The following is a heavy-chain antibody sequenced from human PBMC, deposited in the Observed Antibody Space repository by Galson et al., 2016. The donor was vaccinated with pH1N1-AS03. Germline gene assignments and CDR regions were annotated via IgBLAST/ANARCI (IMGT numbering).Heavy chain of an antibody. CDR1: GFTFSDYY. CDR2: ISGSGATI. J-gene: IGHJ4*02. V-gene: IGHV3-11*01. Sequence: SLRLSCAASGFTFSDYYMSWIRQTPGKGLEWVSYISGSGATIYYADSGKGRFSISRDSAKNSLFLKMNSLRVEDTAVYYCARSSYDILTNPLYWGQGVPVTVSS. D-gene: IGHD3-9*01. CDR3: ARSSYDILTNPLY.